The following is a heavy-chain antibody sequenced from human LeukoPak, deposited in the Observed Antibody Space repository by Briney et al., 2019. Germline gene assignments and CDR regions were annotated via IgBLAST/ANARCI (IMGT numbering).Heavy chain of an antibody. J-gene: IGHJ4*02. CDR2: INKDGSAK. V-gene: IGHV3-7*01. Sequence: GGSLRLSCAATGFTFSSYWMSWVRQAPGKGLEWVANINKDGSAKYYVDSVKGRFTISRDNAKNSLFLQMNSLRAEDTAVYYCARVLGGSGSYSYFDYWGQGTLVTVSS. D-gene: IGHD3-10*01. CDR1: GFTFSSYW. CDR3: ARVLGGSGSYSYFDY.